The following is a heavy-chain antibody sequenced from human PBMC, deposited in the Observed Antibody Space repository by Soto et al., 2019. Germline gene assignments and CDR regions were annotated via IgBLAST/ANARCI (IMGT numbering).Heavy chain of an antibody. Sequence: PGESLKISCKGSGYSFTSYWIGWVRQMPGKGLEWMGIIYPGDSDTRYSPSFQGQVTISADKSISTAYLQWSSLKASDTAMYYCARLYDCWSGYPNYYYGMDVWGQGTTVTVSS. D-gene: IGHD3-3*01. CDR1: GYSFTSYW. CDR3: ARLYDCWSGYPNYYYGMDV. CDR2: IYPGDSDT. V-gene: IGHV5-51*01. J-gene: IGHJ6*02.